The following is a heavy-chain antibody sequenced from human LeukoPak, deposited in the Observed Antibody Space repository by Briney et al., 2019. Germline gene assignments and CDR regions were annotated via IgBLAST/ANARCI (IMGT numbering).Heavy chain of an antibody. Sequence: GGSLRVSCAASGFTLSSYGMNWVRQAPGKGLDWVAFLRYDGSTAFYEDSVKGRFTISRDSSKNSLYLQMHSLTPADTAIYYCAKDPYGGTYPSYFDYWGQGTLVTVSS. D-gene: IGHD1-26*01. J-gene: IGHJ4*02. CDR1: GFTLSSYG. CDR3: AKDPYGGTYPSYFDY. CDR2: LRYDGSTA. V-gene: IGHV3-30*02.